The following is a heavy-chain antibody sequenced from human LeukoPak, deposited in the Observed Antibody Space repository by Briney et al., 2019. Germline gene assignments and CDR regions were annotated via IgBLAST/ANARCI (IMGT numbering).Heavy chain of an antibody. Sequence: SVKVSCKASGGTFSSYAISWVRQAPGQGLEWMGRIIPIFGTANYAQKFQGRVTITTDESTSTAYMELSSLRSEDTAVYYCARDDYGSRSPYYFDYWGQGTLVTVSS. J-gene: IGHJ4*02. CDR3: ARDDYGSRSPYYFDY. D-gene: IGHD3-10*01. CDR1: GGTFSSYA. V-gene: IGHV1-69*05. CDR2: IIPIFGTA.